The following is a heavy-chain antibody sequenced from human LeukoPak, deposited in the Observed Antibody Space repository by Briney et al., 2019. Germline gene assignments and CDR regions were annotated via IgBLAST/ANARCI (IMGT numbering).Heavy chain of an antibody. J-gene: IGHJ6*03. Sequence: GGSLRLSCAASGFTFSSYGMHWVRQAPGKGLEWVAVISYDGSNKYYADSVKGRFTISRDNSKNTLYLQMSSLSAEDTAVYYCARGDYVSGTFMDVWGKGTTVTVSS. CDR3: ARGDYVSGTFMDV. V-gene: IGHV3-30*03. D-gene: IGHD3-16*01. CDR1: GFTFSSYG. CDR2: ISYDGSNK.